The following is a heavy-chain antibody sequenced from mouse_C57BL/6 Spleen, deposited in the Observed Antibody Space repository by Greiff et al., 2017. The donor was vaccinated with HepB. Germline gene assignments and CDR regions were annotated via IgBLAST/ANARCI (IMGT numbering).Heavy chain of an antibody. CDR2: IYPGSGST. Sequence: VQLQQPGAELVKPGASVKMSCKASGYTFTSYWITWVKQRPGQGLEWIGDIYPGSGSTNYNEKFKSKATLTVDTSSSTAYMQLSSLTSEDSAVYYCARCLWDYDEADYWGQGTTLTVSS. D-gene: IGHD2-4*01. CDR3: ARCLWDYDEADY. V-gene: IGHV1-55*01. J-gene: IGHJ2*01. CDR1: GYTFTSYW.